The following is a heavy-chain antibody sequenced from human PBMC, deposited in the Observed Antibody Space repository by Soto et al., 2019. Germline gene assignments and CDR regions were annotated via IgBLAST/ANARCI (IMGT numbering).Heavy chain of an antibody. V-gene: IGHV1-69*13. J-gene: IGHJ4*02. Sequence: SVKVSCKAPADTFTSYYRHWVRQAPGHVLEWMGVSLPLSGTANYGQKFQGRVTITADESTSTAYMELSSLRSEDTAVYYCARGGSITMVRDWGQGTLVTASS. D-gene: IGHD3-10*01. CDR3: ARGGSITMVRD. CDR1: ADTFTSYY. CDR2: SLPLSGTA.